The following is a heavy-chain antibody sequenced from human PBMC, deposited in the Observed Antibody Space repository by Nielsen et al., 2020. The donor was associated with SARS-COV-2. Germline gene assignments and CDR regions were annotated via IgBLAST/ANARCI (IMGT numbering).Heavy chain of an antibody. Sequence: GGSLRRSCAASGFTLSSHAMHWVRQAPGKGLEWMAVISYDGRSKHYADAVKGRLTISRDNSKNTLYLQMDRLRPEDTAVYYCARDRWSSGRDDLQYWGLGTLVTVSS. CDR3: ARDRWSSGRDDLQY. CDR2: ISYDGRSK. V-gene: IGHV3-30*04. CDR1: GFTLSSHA. D-gene: IGHD6-19*01. J-gene: IGHJ4*02.